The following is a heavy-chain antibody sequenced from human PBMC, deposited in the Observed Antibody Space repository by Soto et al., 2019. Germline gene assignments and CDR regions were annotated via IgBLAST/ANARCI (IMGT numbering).Heavy chain of an antibody. J-gene: IGHJ4*02. CDR1: GFTVSSKY. V-gene: IGHV3-53*01. CDR2: IYSGGST. Sequence: EVQLVESGGGLIQPGGSLRLSCAASGFTVSSKYMSWVRQAPGKGLEWVSVIYSGGSTYYADSVKGRFTISRDNSKNTLYLKMNSLRAEDTAVYYCATDDSSGYFRNWGQGTLVTVSS. D-gene: IGHD3-22*01. CDR3: ATDDSSGYFRN.